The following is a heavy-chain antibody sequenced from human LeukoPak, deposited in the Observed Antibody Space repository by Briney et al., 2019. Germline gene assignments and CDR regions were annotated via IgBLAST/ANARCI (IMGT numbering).Heavy chain of an antibody. Sequence: GASVKVSCKASGYTFTSYGMSWVRQAPGQGLEWMGWISAYNGNTNYAQKLQGRVTMTTDTSTSTAYMELRSLRSDDTAVYYCARDFDDILTGSADYWGQGTLVTVSS. CDR2: ISAYNGNT. CDR1: GYTFTSYG. CDR3: ARDFDDILTGSADY. J-gene: IGHJ4*02. V-gene: IGHV1-18*01. D-gene: IGHD3-9*01.